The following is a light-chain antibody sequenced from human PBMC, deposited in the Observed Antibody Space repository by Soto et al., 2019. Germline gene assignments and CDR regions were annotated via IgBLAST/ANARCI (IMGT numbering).Light chain of an antibody. CDR2: GAS. Sequence: DIVLTQSPATLSVSLGERVSLSCRASQIISSNLAWCQQKPGQIPRLLIYGASARAAGIPARFSGSGSGTEFTLTISSLQSDDFAVYYCQQYNNWPQFTFGPGTKVDV. CDR3: QQYNNWPQFT. J-gene: IGKJ3*01. V-gene: IGKV3-15*01. CDR1: QIISSN.